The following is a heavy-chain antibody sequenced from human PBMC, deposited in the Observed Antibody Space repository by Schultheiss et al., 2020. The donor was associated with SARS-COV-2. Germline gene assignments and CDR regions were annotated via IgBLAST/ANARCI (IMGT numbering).Heavy chain of an antibody. J-gene: IGHJ4*02. CDR3: AKNWNYVDY. D-gene: IGHD1-1*01. CDR2: IWYDGSNK. Sequence: GESLKISCAASGFTFSSYGMHWVRQAPGKGLEWVAVIWYDGSNKYYADSVKGRFTISRDNSKNTLSLQMNSLRAEDTAVYYCAKNWNYVDYWGQGTLVTVSS. V-gene: IGHV3-33*03. CDR1: GFTFSSYG.